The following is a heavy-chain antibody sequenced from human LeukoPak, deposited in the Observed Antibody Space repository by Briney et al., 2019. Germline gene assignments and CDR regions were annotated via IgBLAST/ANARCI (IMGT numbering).Heavy chain of an antibody. CDR2: ISSSGSTI. D-gene: IGHD6-13*01. J-gene: IGHJ4*02. Sequence: GGSLRLSCAASGFTFSSYEMNWVRQAPGKGLEWVSYISSSGSTIYYADSVKGRFTISRDSAKNSLYLQMNSLRAEDTAVYYCAREYSSSWYVPYYFDYWGQGTLVTVSS. V-gene: IGHV3-48*03. CDR3: AREYSSSWYVPYYFDY. CDR1: GFTFSSYE.